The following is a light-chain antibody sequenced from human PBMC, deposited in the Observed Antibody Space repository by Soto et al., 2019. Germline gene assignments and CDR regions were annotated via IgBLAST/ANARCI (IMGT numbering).Light chain of an antibody. Sequence: QAVVTQPASVSGSPGQSITISCTGTSSDVGAYNYVSWYQQHPGKAPKLMIFEVSDRPSGVSNRFSGSKSGNTASLTISGLQAEDEADYYCSSYTSSNTLVFGGETKLTVL. CDR3: SSYTSSNTLV. V-gene: IGLV2-14*01. CDR1: SSDVGAYNY. CDR2: EVS. J-gene: IGLJ2*01.